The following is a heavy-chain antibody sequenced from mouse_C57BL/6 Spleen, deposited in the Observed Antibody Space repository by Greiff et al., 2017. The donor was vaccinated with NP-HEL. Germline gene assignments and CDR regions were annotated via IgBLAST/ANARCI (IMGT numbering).Heavy chain of an antibody. D-gene: IGHD4-1*01. J-gene: IGHJ4*01. V-gene: IGHV1-82*01. Sequence: VQLQQSGPELVKPGASVKISCKASGYAFSSSWMNWVKQRPGKGLEWIGRIYPGDGDTNYNGKFKGKATLTADKSSSTAYMQLSSLTSEDSAVYFCARDEANWDVSRAMDYWGQGTSVTVSS. CDR2: IYPGDGDT. CDR1: GYAFSSSW. CDR3: ARDEANWDVSRAMDY.